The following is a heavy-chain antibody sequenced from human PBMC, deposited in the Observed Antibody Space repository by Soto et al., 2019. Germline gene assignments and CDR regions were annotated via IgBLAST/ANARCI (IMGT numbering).Heavy chain of an antibody. CDR3: ARDSSAPHD. Sequence: SLRLSCAASGFTFSNYWMHWVRQAPGKGLVWVSRINIDGSGTTYADSVKGRFTISRDNAKNTVFLEMKNLRAEDTAVYYCARDSSAPHDWGQGTTVTVSS. J-gene: IGHJ6*02. CDR2: INIDGSGT. V-gene: IGHV3-74*03. CDR1: GFTFSNYW.